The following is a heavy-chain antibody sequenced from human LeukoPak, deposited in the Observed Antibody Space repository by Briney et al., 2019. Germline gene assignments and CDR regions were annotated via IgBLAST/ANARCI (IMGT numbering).Heavy chain of an antibody. J-gene: IGHJ4*02. D-gene: IGHD3-10*02. V-gene: IGHV1-46*01. CDR2: INPNGGST. CDR1: GYTFTSYY. Sequence: ASVKVSCKASGYTFTSYYMDWVRQAPGQGLEWMGIINPNGGSTSYAQKFQGRVTMARATSTSTVYMELSSLRSEDTAVYYCARAANMFGDEFDYWGQGTLVTVSS. CDR3: ARAANMFGDEFDY.